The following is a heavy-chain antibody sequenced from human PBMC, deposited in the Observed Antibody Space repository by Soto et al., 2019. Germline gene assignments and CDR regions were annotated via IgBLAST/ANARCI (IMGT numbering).Heavy chain of an antibody. CDR1: GFTFTRYS. CDR3: ARESEDLTSNFDY. J-gene: IGHJ4*02. CDR2: ISSTTNYI. Sequence: GGSLRLSCAASGFTFTRYSMNWVRQAPGKGLEWVSSISSTTNYIYYADSMKGRFTVSRDSAKNSVYLEMNSLSAEDTAVYYCARESEDLTSNFDYWGQGTLVTVSS. V-gene: IGHV3-21*01.